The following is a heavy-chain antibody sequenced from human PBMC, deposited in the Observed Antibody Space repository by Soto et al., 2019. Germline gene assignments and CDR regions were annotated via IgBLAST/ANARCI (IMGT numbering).Heavy chain of an antibody. Sequence: LSLTCTVSGASISGFYWSWIRKSAGKGLEWIGRIYATGTTDYNPSLKSRVMMSIDTSKKQFSLKLRSVTAADTAVYYCVRDGTKTLRDWFDPWGQGISVTVSS. CDR1: GASISGFY. V-gene: IGHV4-4*07. CDR2: IYATGTT. J-gene: IGHJ5*02. CDR3: VRDGTKTLRDWFDP. D-gene: IGHD1-1*01.